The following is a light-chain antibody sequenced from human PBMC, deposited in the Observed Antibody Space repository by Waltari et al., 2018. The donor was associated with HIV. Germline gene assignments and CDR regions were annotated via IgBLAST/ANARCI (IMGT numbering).Light chain of an antibody. CDR2: GNT. J-gene: IGLJ3*02. Sequence: QSVLTQPPSLSGAPGQTVTISCTGTSSNIGADYHVHWYQQLPGTAPKLLIYGNTSRPPGVPRRLAGAKSGTSASLAITGLQADDEADYYCQSYDSSLSAWVFGGGTKLTVL. CDR1: SSNIGADYH. V-gene: IGLV1-40*01. CDR3: QSYDSSLSAWV.